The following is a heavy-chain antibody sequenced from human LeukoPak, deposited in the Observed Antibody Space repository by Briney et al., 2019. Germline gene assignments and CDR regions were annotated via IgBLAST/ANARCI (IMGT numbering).Heavy chain of an antibody. Sequence: SETLSLTCTVSGGSIGSYYWSWIRQPPGKGLEWTGSIYYTGSTNYNSSLKSRVTISLDTSKNQFSLRLSSMTAADTAVYFCARCGYSYGTGYHFDSWGQGTLVTVSS. V-gene: IGHV4-59*13. CDR1: GGSIGSYY. D-gene: IGHD5-18*01. CDR3: ARCGYSYGTGYHFDS. J-gene: IGHJ4*02. CDR2: IYYTGST.